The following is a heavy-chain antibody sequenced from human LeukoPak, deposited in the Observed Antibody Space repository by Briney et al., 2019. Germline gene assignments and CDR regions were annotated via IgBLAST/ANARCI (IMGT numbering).Heavy chain of an antibody. CDR1: GFTFSGSA. Sequence: GGSLRLSCAASGFTFSGSAMHRVRQASGKGLEWVGRIRSKANSYATAYAASVKGRFTISRDDSKNTAYLQMNSLKTEDTAVYYCTRQAPGSSWYDYWGQGTLVTVSS. D-gene: IGHD6-13*01. J-gene: IGHJ4*02. CDR2: IRSKANSYAT. V-gene: IGHV3-73*01. CDR3: TRQAPGSSWYDY.